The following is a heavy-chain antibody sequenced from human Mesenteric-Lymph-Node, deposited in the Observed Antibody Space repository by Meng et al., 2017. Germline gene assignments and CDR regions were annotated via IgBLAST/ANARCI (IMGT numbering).Heavy chain of an antibody. CDR3: ASTQWLAYYYYYGMDV. Sequence: ASVKVSCKASGYTFTSYDINWVRQATGQGLEWMGWINTNTGNPTYAQGFTGRFVFSLDTSVSTAYLQISSLKAEDTAVYYCASTQWLAYYYYYGMDVWGQGTTVTVSS. CDR1: GYTFTSYD. CDR2: INTNTGNP. J-gene: IGHJ6*02. D-gene: IGHD6-19*01. V-gene: IGHV7-4-1*02.